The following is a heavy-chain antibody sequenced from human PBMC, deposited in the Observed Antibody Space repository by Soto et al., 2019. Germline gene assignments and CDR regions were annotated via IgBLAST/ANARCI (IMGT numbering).Heavy chain of an antibody. D-gene: IGHD2-15*01. CDR2: ISGSGLST. J-gene: IGHJ5*02. CDR1: GFTFSTYD. V-gene: IGHV3-23*01. CDR3: AREGRP. Sequence: PGGSLRLSCAASGFTFSTYDMSWVRQASGKGLEWVSAISGSGLSTYYTDSVKGRFTISRDNSKNTLHLEMNSLRAEDTAVYYCAREGRPWGQGTLVTVSS.